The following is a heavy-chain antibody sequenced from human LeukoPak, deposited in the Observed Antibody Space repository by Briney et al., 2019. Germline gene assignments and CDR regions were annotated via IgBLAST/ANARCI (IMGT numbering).Heavy chain of an antibody. Sequence: PGGSLRLSCAASGFTFSSYGMHWVRQAPGKGLEWVAVISYAGSNKYYADSVKGRFTISRDNSKNTLYLQMNSLRAEDTAVYYCAKGGTYYDILTGYDYWGQGTLVTVSS. V-gene: IGHV3-30*18. CDR3: AKGGTYYDILTGYDY. CDR1: GFTFSSYG. CDR2: ISYAGSNK. D-gene: IGHD3-9*01. J-gene: IGHJ4*02.